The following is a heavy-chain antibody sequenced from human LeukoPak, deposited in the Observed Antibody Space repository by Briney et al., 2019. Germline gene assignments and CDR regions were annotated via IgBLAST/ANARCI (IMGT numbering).Heavy chain of an antibody. J-gene: IGHJ4*02. D-gene: IGHD6-13*01. Sequence: ASVKVSCKASGYTFTSYYMHWVRQAPGQGLEWMGIINPSGGSTSYAQKFQGRVTMTTDTSTRTAYMEVRSLRSDDTAVYYCARDLKGTAAAYDYWGQGTLVTVFS. CDR2: INPSGGST. CDR3: ARDLKGTAAAYDY. V-gene: IGHV1-46*01. CDR1: GYTFTSYY.